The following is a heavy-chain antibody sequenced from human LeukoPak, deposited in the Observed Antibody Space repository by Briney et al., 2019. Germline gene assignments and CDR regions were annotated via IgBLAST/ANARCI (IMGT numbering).Heavy chain of an antibody. D-gene: IGHD2-2*02. V-gene: IGHV3-23*01. CDR1: GFTFSNYW. CDR2: ISDSGGDT. CDR3: AKTDCTSSSCYTIDS. J-gene: IGHJ4*02. Sequence: TGGSLRLSCAASGFTFSNYWMHWVRQAPGKGLVWVSRISDSGGDTSYADSGKGRFTISRDNSKNTVHLQMNSLRVEDTAVYYCAKTDCTSSSCYTIDSWGQGTLVTVSS.